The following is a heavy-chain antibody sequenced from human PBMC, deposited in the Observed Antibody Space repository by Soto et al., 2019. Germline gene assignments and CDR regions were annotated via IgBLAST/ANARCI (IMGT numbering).Heavy chain of an antibody. CDR3: ARDHPDHTSRSHLLDY. CDR1: GFTFSSYW. V-gene: IGHV3-7*03. Sequence: EVQLVESGGGLVQPGGSLRLSCAASGFTFSSYWMSWVRQAPGKGLEWVANIKQDGNEKNYVDSVKGRFTISRDNAENSLYLQMNYLRAGDTAVYYCARDHPDHTSRSHLLDYWGQGTPVTVSS. D-gene: IGHD3-16*01. CDR2: IKQDGNEK. J-gene: IGHJ4*02.